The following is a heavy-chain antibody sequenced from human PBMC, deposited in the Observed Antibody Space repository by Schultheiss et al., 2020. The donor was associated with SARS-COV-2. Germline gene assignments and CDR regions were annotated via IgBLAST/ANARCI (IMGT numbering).Heavy chain of an antibody. Sequence: KISCKASGGTFSSYAISWVRQAPGQGLEWMGGIIPIFGTANYAQKFQGRVTITADESTSTAYMELSSLRSEDTAVYYCARDAGVGSAAAGRVAVYWGQGTLVTVSS. J-gene: IGHJ4*02. CDR3: ARDAGVGSAAAGRVAVY. CDR1: GGTFSSYA. CDR2: IIPIFGTA. D-gene: IGHD6-13*01. V-gene: IGHV1-69*01.